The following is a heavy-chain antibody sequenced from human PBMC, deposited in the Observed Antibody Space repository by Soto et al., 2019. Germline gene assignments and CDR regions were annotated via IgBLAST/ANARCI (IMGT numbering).Heavy chain of an antibody. V-gene: IGHV1-46*01. CDR3: ARASGIFGVVIIDAFDI. J-gene: IGHJ3*02. CDR2: INPSGGST. CDR1: GYTFTSYY. D-gene: IGHD3-3*01. Sequence: GASVKVSCKASGYTFTSYYMHWVRQAPGQGLEWMGIINPSGGSTSYAQKFQGRVTMTRDTSTSTVYMELSSLRSEDTAAYYCARASGIFGVVIIDAFDIWGQGTMVTVSS.